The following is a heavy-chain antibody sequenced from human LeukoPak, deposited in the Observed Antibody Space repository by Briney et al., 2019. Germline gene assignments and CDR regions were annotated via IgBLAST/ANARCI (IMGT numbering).Heavy chain of an antibody. J-gene: IGHJ4*02. CDR2: INTNTGSP. D-gene: IGHD4-17*01. CDR3: ARVGRLDYGDYLAH. Sequence: ASVKVSCKTSGYTFARYPIHWVRQAPGRGLEWMGWINTNTGSPTYAQAFAGRFVFSLDTSVTTAYLQISSLRSADTAVYYCARVGRLDYGDYLAHWGLGNRITVSS. CDR1: GYTFARYP. V-gene: IGHV7-4-1*02.